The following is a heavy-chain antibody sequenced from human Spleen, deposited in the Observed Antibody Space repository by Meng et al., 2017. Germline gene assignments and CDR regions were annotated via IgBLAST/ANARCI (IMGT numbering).Heavy chain of an antibody. D-gene: IGHD3-3*01. J-gene: IGHJ5*02. CDR2: INHSGGT. CDR3: ARGTWSGYYNWFDP. Sequence: VQLKHVGAGLLKPSETLPLTCAVSGGSFSNFYLNWIRQPPGKGLEWIGEINHSGGTNYNPSLKSRVTISVDTSKSQFSLKVNSVTAADTAVYYCARGTWSGYYNWFDPWGQGTLVTVSS. CDR1: GGSFSNFY. V-gene: IGHV4-34*01.